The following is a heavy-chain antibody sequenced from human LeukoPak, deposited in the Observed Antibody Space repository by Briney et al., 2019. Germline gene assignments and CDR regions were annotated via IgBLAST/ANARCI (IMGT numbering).Heavy chain of an antibody. CDR1: GFTFTSYS. V-gene: IGHV3-23*01. CDR3: AKGGKWDVSPFDY. CDR2: ISGGGGST. J-gene: IGHJ4*02. D-gene: IGHD1-26*01. Sequence: GGSLRLSCAASGFTFTSYSMNWVRQAPGKGLEWVSTISGGGGSTYYADSVKGRFTISRDNSKNTLYLQVNSLRAEDTAVYYCAKGGKWDVSPFDYWGQGTLVTVSS.